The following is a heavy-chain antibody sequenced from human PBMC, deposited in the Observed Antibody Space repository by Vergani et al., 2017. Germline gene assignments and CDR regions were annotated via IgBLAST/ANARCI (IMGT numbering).Heavy chain of an antibody. CDR2: MYHSGST. J-gene: IGHJ5*02. V-gene: IGHV4-59*01. Sequence: QVRMQESGPGLVKPSETLSLLCRGSGGYMRGYYWSWIRQPPGKELGWIGYMYHSGSTNYNPSLETRVTISGDTSKNQFSLKLNSVTAADTAVYYCWRVADFYGLGSRLLDLWGQGILVTVSS. CDR3: WRVADFYGLGSRLLDL. CDR1: GGYMRGYY. D-gene: IGHD3-10*01.